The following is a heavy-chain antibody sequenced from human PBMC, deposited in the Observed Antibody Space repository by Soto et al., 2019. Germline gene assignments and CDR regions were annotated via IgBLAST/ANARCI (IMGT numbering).Heavy chain of an antibody. V-gene: IGHV3-13*05. Sequence: EVQLVESGGGLVQPGGSLRLSCEASGFTFRNYDMHWVRQGTGKGLEWVSGISAAGDPDYADSVEGRFTISRENAQNSFFLQMNSLRGGDTAVYYCARTDSDFYGVDVWGQGTTVIVSS. CDR1: GFTFRNYD. CDR2: ISAAGDP. CDR3: ARTDSDFYGVDV. D-gene: IGHD5-18*01. J-gene: IGHJ6*02.